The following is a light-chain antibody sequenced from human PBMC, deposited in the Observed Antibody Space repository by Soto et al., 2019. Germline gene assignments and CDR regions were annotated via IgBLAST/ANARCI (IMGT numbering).Light chain of an antibody. CDR2: AAS. J-gene: IGKJ1*01. V-gene: IGKV3-20*01. CDR1: QSVGRNY. Sequence: IVLTQSPGTLSLSPGERATLSCRASQSVGRNYLAWYQQKRGQAPRILIYAASNRARGIPARFSGSGSGSDFTLTMSRLEPEDFAVYYCQQYDSPPWAFGQGPRVEI. CDR3: QQYDSPPWA.